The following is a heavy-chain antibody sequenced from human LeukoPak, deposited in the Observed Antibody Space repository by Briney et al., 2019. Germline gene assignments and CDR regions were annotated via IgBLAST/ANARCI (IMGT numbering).Heavy chain of an antibody. J-gene: IGHJ5*02. CDR3: ARDRQFKSWFDP. V-gene: IGHV3-33*08. CDR1: GFTVSSNY. CDR2: IWYDGSNK. D-gene: IGHD4-11*01. Sequence: GGSLRLSCAASGFTVSSNYMNWVRQAPGKGLEWVAVIWYDGSNKYYADSVKGRFTISRDNSKNTLYLQMNSLRAEDTAVYYCARDRQFKSWFDPWGQGTLVTVSS.